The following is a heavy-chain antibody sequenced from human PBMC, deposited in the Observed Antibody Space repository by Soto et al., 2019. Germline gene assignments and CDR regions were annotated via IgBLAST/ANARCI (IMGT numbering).Heavy chain of an antibody. D-gene: IGHD3-10*01. Sequence: QVQLVQSGGEVKKPGASVKVSCKASGYTFTNYGISWVRQAPGQGLEWMGWINVYNGNTKYAQKVQGGVTMTTDTSTSTAYMELRSLSSDDTAVYYCARGVGSGSYYNQYNWFDPWGQGTLVTVSS. J-gene: IGHJ5*02. CDR1: GYTFTNYG. CDR2: INVYNGNT. CDR3: ARGVGSGSYYNQYNWFDP. V-gene: IGHV1-18*01.